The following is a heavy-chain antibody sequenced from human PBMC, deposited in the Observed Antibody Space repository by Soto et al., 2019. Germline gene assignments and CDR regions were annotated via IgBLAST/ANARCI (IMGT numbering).Heavy chain of an antibody. D-gene: IGHD3-16*02. V-gene: IGHV3-23*01. CDR1: GFTFSSYA. J-gene: IGHJ3*02. Sequence: EVQLLESGGGLVQPGGSLRLSCATSGFTFSSYAMTWVRQAPGKGLEWVSAISGSGGSTYYADSVKGRFTISRDKSKNTLYLQMNSLRAEDTAVYYCAKDRMIPLGGVIVPAACDIWGQGTMVTVSS. CDR2: ISGSGGST. CDR3: AKDRMIPLGGVIVPAACDI.